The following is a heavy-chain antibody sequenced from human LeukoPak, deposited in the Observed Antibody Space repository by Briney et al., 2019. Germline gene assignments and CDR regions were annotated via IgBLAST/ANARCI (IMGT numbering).Heavy chain of an antibody. D-gene: IGHD2-15*01. Sequence: GGSLRLSCAASGFTFSSYAMHWVRQAPGKGLEWVAVISYDGSNKYYADSVKGRFTISRDNSKNTLYLQMNSLRAEDTAVYYCARRKDGPYFDYWGQGTLVTVSS. J-gene: IGHJ4*02. CDR1: GFTFSSYA. V-gene: IGHV3-30*04. CDR3: ARRKDGPYFDY. CDR2: ISYDGSNK.